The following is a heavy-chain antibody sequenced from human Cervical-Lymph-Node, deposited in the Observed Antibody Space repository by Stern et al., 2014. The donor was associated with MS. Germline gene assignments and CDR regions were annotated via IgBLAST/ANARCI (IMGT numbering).Heavy chain of an antibody. CDR2: IYYSGST. D-gene: IGHD5-24*01. CDR1: GGSIRSGGYY. J-gene: IGHJ4*02. V-gene: IGHV4-31*03. CDR3: ARGRDGYKSHFDY. Sequence: VQLVESGPGLVKPSQTLSLTCTVSGGSIRSGGYYWSWIRQHPGKGLEWIGYIYYSGSTYYNPSLKSRVTISVDTSKNQFSLKLSSVTAADTAVYYCARGRDGYKSHFDYWGQGTLVTVSS.